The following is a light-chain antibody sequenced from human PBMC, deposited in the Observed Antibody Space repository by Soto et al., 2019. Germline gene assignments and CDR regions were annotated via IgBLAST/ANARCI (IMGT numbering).Light chain of an antibody. CDR3: QQYNSYPRT. V-gene: IGKV1-5*03. CDR1: QSISSW. J-gene: IGKJ4*02. CDR2: KAS. Sequence: DIQMTQSPSTLSASVGDRVTITCRASQSISSWLAWYQQKPGKAPNLLIYKASSLESGVPSRFSGSGSGTDFTLTISSLQPEDFATYYCQQYNSYPRTFGGGTKVEIK.